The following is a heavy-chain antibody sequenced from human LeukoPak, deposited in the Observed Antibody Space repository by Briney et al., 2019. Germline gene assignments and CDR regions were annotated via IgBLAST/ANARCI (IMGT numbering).Heavy chain of an antibody. CDR2: ISGSGGST. CDR3: AKDGYYDFWSGYYPLYYYYYMDV. CDR1: GFTFSSYA. J-gene: IGHJ6*03. V-gene: IGHV3-23*01. Sequence: GGSLRLSCAASGFTFSSYAMSWVRQAPGKGLEWVSAISGSGGSTYYADSVKGRFTISRDNSKNTLYLQMNSLRAEDTAVYYCAKDGYYDFWSGYYPLYYYYYMDVWGKGTTVTVSS. D-gene: IGHD3-3*01.